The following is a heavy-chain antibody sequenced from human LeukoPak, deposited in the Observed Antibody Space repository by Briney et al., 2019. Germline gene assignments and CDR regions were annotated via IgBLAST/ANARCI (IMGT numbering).Heavy chain of an antibody. J-gene: IGHJ4*02. CDR3: ARNKRRFDQ. Sequence: PGGSLRLSCAASGFTISDHYMSWIRQAPGRGLEWVSYISNRGFSTYYADSVKGRFTISRDNTKNSLYLEMQSLRVEDTAVYYCARNKRRFDQWGQGTVVTVSS. CDR1: GFTISDHY. CDR2: ISNRGFST. V-gene: IGHV3-11*01.